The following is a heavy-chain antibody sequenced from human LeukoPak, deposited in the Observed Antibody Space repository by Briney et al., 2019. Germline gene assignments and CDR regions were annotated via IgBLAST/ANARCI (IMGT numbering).Heavy chain of an antibody. Sequence: SETLSLTCAVYGGSFSGYYWSWIRQPPGKGLEWIGEINHSGSTNYNPSLKSRVTISVDTSKNQFSLKLSSVTAADTAVYYCARGPGDYGETVFDYWGQGTLVTVSS. J-gene: IGHJ4*02. CDR3: ARGPGDYGETVFDY. CDR1: GGSFSGYY. D-gene: IGHD4-17*01. V-gene: IGHV4-34*01. CDR2: INHSGST.